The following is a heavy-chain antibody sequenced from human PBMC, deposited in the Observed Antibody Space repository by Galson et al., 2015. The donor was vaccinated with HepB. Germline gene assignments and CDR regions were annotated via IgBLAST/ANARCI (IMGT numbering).Heavy chain of an antibody. CDR1: GYTFTGYY. CDR3: ARDGNIVVVTASPSSGYWYFDL. J-gene: IGHJ2*01. Sequence: SVKVSCKASGYTFTGYYMHWVRQAPGQGLEWMGWINPNSGGTNYAQKFQGRVTMTRDTSISTAYMELSRLRSDDTAVYYCARDGNIVVVTASPSSGYWYFDLWGRGTLVTVSS. D-gene: IGHD2-21*02. CDR2: INPNSGGT. V-gene: IGHV1-2*02.